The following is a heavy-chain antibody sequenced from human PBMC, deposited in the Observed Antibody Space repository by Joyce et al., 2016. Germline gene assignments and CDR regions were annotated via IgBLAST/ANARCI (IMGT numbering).Heavy chain of an antibody. V-gene: IGHV5-51*01. D-gene: IGHD3-10*01. CDR2: IFPGDSDT. J-gene: IGHJ4*02. Sequence: EVQLVQSGAEVKKPGESLKISCKASGYSFTTYWIGWVRQMPGKGLVWMGIIFPGDSDTRYSPSFQGQGTISADKSISTAYLQWSSLKASDTAMYYCARNYYGSGSYYRAFDYWGQGTLVTVSS. CDR1: GYSFTTYW. CDR3: ARNYYGSGSYYRAFDY.